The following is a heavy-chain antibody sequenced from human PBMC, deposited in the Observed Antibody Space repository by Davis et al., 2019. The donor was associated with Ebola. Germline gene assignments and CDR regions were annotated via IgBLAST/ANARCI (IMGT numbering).Heavy chain of an antibody. J-gene: IGHJ3*02. Sequence: GESLKISCAASGFTFSNAWMSWVRQAPGKGLVWVSGIKSDGSTTTYADSVKGRFTISRDNAKNTLYLQMNSLTAEDTAVYYCARKTDYSSAEDAFDIWGQGTMVTVSS. V-gene: IGHV3-74*01. CDR2: IKSDGSTT. CDR1: GFTFSNAW. D-gene: IGHD6-19*01. CDR3: ARKTDYSSAEDAFDI.